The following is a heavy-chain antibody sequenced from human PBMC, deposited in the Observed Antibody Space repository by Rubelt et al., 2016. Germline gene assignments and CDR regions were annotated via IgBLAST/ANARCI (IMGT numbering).Heavy chain of an antibody. Sequence: QVQLVQSGAEVKKPGASVKVSCKASGYTFTSYYMHWVRQAPGQGLEWMAMNNPGRDNIVYAAKFQGRGTLTRDTSTSTVYMELSSLRSEDTAVYYCARDFLEWSDAFDIWGQGTMVTVSS. D-gene: IGHD3-3*01. CDR1: GYTFTSYY. V-gene: IGHV1-46*01. CDR2: NNPGRDNI. CDR3: ARDFLEWSDAFDI. J-gene: IGHJ3*02.